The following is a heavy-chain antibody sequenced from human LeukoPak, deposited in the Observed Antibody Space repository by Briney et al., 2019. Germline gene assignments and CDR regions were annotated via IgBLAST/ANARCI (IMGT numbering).Heavy chain of an antibody. CDR3: ARGPTMKMDV. CDR1: GFIFSSYE. J-gene: IGHJ6*04. CDR2: ISSSGSTI. D-gene: IGHD3-22*01. V-gene: IGHV3-48*03. Sequence: GGSLRLSCAASGFIFSSYEMNWVRQAPGKGLEWVSYISSSGSTIYYADSVKGRFTISRDNAKNSLYLQMNSLRVEDTAVYYCARGPTMKMDVWGKGTTVTVSS.